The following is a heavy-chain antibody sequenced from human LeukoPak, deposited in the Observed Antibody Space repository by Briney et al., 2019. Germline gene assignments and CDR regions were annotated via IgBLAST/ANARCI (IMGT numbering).Heavy chain of an antibody. CDR3: AKDAGGKYCTNGVCYSDYYYYMDV. J-gene: IGHJ6*03. CDR2: ISWNSGSI. D-gene: IGHD2-8*01. CDR1: GFTFDDYA. Sequence: GGSLRLSCAASGFTFDDYAMHWVRQPPGKGLGWVSGISWNSGSIGYADSVKGRFTISRDNVKNSLYLQMNSLRAEDMALYYCAKDAGGKYCTNGVCYSDYYYYMDVWGKGTTVTVSS. V-gene: IGHV3-9*03.